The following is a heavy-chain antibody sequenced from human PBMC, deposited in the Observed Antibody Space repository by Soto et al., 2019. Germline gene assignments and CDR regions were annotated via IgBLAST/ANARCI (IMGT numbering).Heavy chain of an antibody. CDR2: IYYSGST. V-gene: IGHV4-31*03. CDR3: ARGLLQNWFDP. J-gene: IGHJ5*02. CDR1: GGSISSGGYY. D-gene: IGHD1-26*01. Sequence: PPETLSLTCTVSGGSISSGGYYWSWIRQHPGKGLEWIGYIYYSGSTYYNPSLKSRVTISVDTSKNQFSLKLSSVTAADTAVYYCARGLLQNWFDPWGQGTLVTVSS.